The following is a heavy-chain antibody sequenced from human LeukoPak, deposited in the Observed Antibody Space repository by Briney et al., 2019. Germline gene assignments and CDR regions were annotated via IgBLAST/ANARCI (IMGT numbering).Heavy chain of an antibody. Sequence: ASVKVSCKVSGYTLTELSMHWVRQAPGKGLEWMGGFDPEDGETIYAQKFQGRVTMTEDTSTDTAYMEPSSLRSEDTAVYYCARATERIQLWLQTNYYYYGMDVWGQGTTVTVSS. D-gene: IGHD5-18*01. J-gene: IGHJ6*02. CDR3: ARATERIQLWLQTNYYYYGMDV. CDR1: GYTLTELS. CDR2: FDPEDGET. V-gene: IGHV1-24*01.